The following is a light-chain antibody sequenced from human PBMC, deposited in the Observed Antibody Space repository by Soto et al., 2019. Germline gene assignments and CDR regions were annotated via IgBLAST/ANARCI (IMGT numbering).Light chain of an antibody. CDR2: GAS. V-gene: IGKV1-27*01. CDR1: PGISHY. J-gene: IGKJ3*01. CDR3: QNYNSAPFT. Sequence: DFQMTQSPSSLSASVGDTVTITCRASPGISHYLAWYQQKPGRGPTLLIYGASTLQSGVPSRFSGRGSGTDFTLTIGSLEPEDAATSHCQNYNSAPFTFGPGTKVEIK.